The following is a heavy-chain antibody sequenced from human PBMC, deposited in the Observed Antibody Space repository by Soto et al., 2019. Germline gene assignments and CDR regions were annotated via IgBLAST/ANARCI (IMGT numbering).Heavy chain of an antibody. J-gene: IGHJ4*02. CDR1: GLPFSSYA. CDR3: AKGKANTVFGVDTLFDY. D-gene: IGHD3-3*01. Sequence: PVGSLSLSCAASGLPFSSYAMTWVRQAPGKGLEWVSTISGNGGYTYYSGSVRGRFTISRDNSKKSLYLQMDSPRADDTAVFYCAKGKANTVFGVDTLFDYWGQGTQVTVAS. CDR2: ISGNGGYT. V-gene: IGHV3-23*01.